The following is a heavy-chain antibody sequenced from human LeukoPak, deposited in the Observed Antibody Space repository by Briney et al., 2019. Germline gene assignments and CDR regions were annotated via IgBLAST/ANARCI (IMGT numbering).Heavy chain of an antibody. D-gene: IGHD3-22*01. CDR2: INWNGGST. J-gene: IGHJ3*02. CDR3: ARDYIAETYYYDSSGAFDI. V-gene: IGHV3-20*04. CDR1: GFTFDDYG. Sequence: GGSLRLSCAASGFTFDDYGMSWVRQAPGKGLEWVSGINWNGGSTGYADSVKGRFTISRDNAKNSLDLQMNSLRAEDTALYYCARDYIAETYYYDSSGAFDIWGQGTMVTVSS.